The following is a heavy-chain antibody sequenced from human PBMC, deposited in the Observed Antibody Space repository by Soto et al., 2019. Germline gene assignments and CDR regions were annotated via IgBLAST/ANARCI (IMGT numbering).Heavy chain of an antibody. CDR1: GGTFSSYA. V-gene: IGHV1-69*13. CDR3: ARDRDDVLMVYAHYYYYGMDV. D-gene: IGHD2-8*01. Sequence: SVKVSCKASGGTFSSYAISWVRQAPGQGLEWMGGIIPIFGTANYAQKFQGRVTITADESTSTAYMELSSLRSEDTAVYYCARDRDDVLMVYAHYYYYGMDVWGQGTTVTSP. CDR2: IIPIFGTA. J-gene: IGHJ6*02.